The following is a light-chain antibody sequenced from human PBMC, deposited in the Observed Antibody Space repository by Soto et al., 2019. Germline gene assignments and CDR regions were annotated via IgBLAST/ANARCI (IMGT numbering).Light chain of an antibody. CDR3: QHYGASPPWT. V-gene: IGKV3-15*01. CDR1: QSVSSN. Sequence: EIVMTQSPATLSVSPGERATLSCRASQSVSSNLAWYQQKPGQAPRLLIYGASTRATGIPARFSGSGSGTEFTLVISRLEPEDFAVYYCQHYGASPPWTFGQGTKVDIK. CDR2: GAS. J-gene: IGKJ1*01.